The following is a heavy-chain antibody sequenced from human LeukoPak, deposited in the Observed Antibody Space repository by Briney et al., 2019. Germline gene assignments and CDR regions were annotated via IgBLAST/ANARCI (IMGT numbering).Heavy chain of an antibody. J-gene: IGHJ4*02. V-gene: IGHV1-2*02. CDR3: ARAQYCSGGSCYSGIDY. Sequence: ASVKVSCKASGYTFTGYYMHWVRQAPGQGLEWMGWINPNSGGTNYAQKFQGGVTMTRDTSISTAYMELSRLRSDDTAVYYCARAQYCSGGSCYSGIDYWGQGTLVTVSS. CDR2: INPNSGGT. CDR1: GYTFTGYY. D-gene: IGHD2-15*01.